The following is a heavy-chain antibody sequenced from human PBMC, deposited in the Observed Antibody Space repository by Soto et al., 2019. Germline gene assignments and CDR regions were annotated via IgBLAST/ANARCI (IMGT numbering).Heavy chain of an antibody. V-gene: IGHV4-4*07. CDR2: FSLSGTT. D-gene: IGHD6-13*01. Sequence: SETLSLTCTVSGASITGTSYWSWIRQPAGKGLEWIGRFSLSGTTNYNPSLRSRVTMSADVSKNQFSLRLTSVTAADTALYYCARGPAAAGTLGFYYYYYGMDVWGQGTTVTVPS. J-gene: IGHJ6*02. CDR1: GASITGTSY. CDR3: ARGPAAAGTLGFYYYYYGMDV.